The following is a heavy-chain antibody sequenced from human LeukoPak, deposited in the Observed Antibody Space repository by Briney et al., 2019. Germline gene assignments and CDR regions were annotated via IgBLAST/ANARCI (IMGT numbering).Heavy chain of an antibody. CDR3: ARGGGATFFDY. CDR2: IYYRGSP. CDR1: GASTSSYY. V-gene: IGHV4-59*01. D-gene: IGHD1-26*01. J-gene: IGHJ4*02. Sequence: SETLSLTCTVSGASTSSYYWRWIRQPPGKGLEWIGDIYYRGSPNYNPSLKSRVTISIDASKNQFSLKLSSVTAADTAVYYCARGGGATFFDYWGQGTLVTVSS.